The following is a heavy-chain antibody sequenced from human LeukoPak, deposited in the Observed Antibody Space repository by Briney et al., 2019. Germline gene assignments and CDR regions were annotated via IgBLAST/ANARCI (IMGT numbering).Heavy chain of an antibody. Sequence: ETLSLTCAVYGGSFSGYYWSWIRQPAGKGLEWIGRIYSSGSTNYNPSLKSRVTMSVDTSKNQFSLKLSSVTAADTAVYYCAKGPLLWDWGQGTLVTVSS. CDR2: IYSSGST. D-gene: IGHD2/OR15-2a*01. J-gene: IGHJ4*02. CDR1: GGSFSGYY. V-gene: IGHV4-59*10. CDR3: AKGPLLWD.